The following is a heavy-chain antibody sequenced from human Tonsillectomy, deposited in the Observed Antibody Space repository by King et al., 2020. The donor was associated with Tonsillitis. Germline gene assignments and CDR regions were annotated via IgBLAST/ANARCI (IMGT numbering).Heavy chain of an antibody. J-gene: IGHJ4*02. V-gene: IGHV1-2*02. Sequence: QLVQSGAEVKKPGASVKVSCKTSGYSFTGYKINWVRQAPGQGLEWMGWVNPDSGGTNYALPFEGRVTMTSDTSTTTAYMELGSLKFDDTAVYFCARDTGGWRSLDYWGQGALVTVSS. CDR1: GYSFTGYK. CDR3: ARDTGGWRSLDY. CDR2: VNPDSGGT. D-gene: IGHD6-19*01.